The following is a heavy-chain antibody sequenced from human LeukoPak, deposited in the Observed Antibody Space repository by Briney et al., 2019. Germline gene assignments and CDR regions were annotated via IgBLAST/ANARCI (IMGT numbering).Heavy chain of an antibody. CDR1: GGSISSYY. J-gene: IGHJ5*02. D-gene: IGHD1-14*01. Sequence: SETLSLTCTVSGGSISSYYWSWIRQPTGKGLDWIGRIYTSGSTNNPSLKSRVTLSVDTSKNQFSLKLSSVTAADTAVYYCARDRPTGTWGQGTLVTVSS. V-gene: IGHV4-4*07. CDR3: ARDRPTGT. CDR2: IYTSGST.